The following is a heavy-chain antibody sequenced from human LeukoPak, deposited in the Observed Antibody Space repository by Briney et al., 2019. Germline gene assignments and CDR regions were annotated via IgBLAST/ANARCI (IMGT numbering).Heavy chain of an antibody. Sequence: GASVKVSCKASGYTFSNYGINWVRQAPGQGLEWMGWISADNGNTNYAQKRQGRVSMTTDKSTNTAYLELKSLTSDDSAVYYCARDLTSSSWADALDIWGQGTMVTVSS. J-gene: IGHJ3*02. V-gene: IGHV1-18*01. CDR1: GYTFSNYG. CDR2: ISADNGNT. D-gene: IGHD6-13*01. CDR3: ARDLTSSSWADALDI.